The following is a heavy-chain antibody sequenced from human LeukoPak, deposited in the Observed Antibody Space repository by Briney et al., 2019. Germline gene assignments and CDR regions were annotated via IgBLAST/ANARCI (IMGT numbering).Heavy chain of an antibody. D-gene: IGHD6-19*01. CDR1: GGSISSYY. V-gene: IGHV4-4*07. CDR2: IYTSGST. CDR3: ARDTSSGWYFSY. Sequence: SETLSLTCTVSGGSISSYYWSWIRQPVGKGLEWIGRIYTSGSTNYNPSLKSRVTMSVDTSKNQFSLKLSSVTAADTAVYYCARDTSSGWYFSYWGQGTLVTVSS. J-gene: IGHJ4*02.